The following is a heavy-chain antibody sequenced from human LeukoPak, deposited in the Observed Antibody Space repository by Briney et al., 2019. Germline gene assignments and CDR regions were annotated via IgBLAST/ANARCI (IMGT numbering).Heavy chain of an antibody. CDR1: GFTFSSYA. CDR2: ISGSGGST. J-gene: IGHJ4*02. Sequence: GGSLRLSCAASGFTFSSYAMSWVRQAPGKGLEWVSAISGSGGSTYYADSVKGRFTISRDNSRNTLYLQMNSLRAEDTAVYYCAKDLAPSTLSGLFDYWGQGTLVTVSS. D-gene: IGHD2-15*01. V-gene: IGHV3-23*01. CDR3: AKDLAPSTLSGLFDY.